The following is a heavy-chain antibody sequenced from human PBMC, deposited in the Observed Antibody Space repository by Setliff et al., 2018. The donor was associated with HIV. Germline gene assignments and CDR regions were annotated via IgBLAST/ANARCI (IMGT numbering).Heavy chain of an antibody. V-gene: IGHV1-18*01. CDR2: ISADNGNT. D-gene: IGHD1-26*01. CDR3: ARDRWELLRRPEYFQH. J-gene: IGHJ1*01. Sequence: ASVKVSCKASGYTFSSYGVNWVRQAPGQGLEWMGWISADNGNTKYAQKFQGRVTITTDTSTRTVYMELRSLRSDDTAVYYCARDRWELLRRPEYFQHWGQGAPVTVSS. CDR1: GYTFSSYG.